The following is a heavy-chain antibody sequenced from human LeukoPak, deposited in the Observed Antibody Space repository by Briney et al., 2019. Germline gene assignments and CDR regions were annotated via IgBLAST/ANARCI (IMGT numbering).Heavy chain of an antibody. CDR1: GFTFSSYS. V-gene: IGHV3-48*02. D-gene: IGHD3-22*01. CDR2: ISSSSSTI. CDR3: ARDYYDSSGYLLGDC. Sequence: PGGSLRLSCAASGFTFSSYSMNWVRQAPGKGLEWVSYISSSSSTIYYADSVKGRFTISRDNAKNSLYLQMNSLRDEDTAVYYCARDYYDSSGYLLGDCWGQGTLVTVSS. J-gene: IGHJ4*02.